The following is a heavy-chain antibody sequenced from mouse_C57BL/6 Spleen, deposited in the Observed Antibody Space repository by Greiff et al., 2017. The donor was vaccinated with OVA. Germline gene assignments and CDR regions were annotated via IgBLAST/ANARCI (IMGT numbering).Heavy chain of an antibody. CDR1: GYTFTSYW. CDR3: ARSDMVTAGCFGD. Sequence: QVQLQQPGAELVKPGASVKLSCKASGYTFTSYWMQWVKQRPGQGLEWIGEIDPSDSYTNYNQQFKGKATLTVDTSSSTAYMQLSSLTSEDSAVYYCARSDMVTAGCFGDWGKGTTVTVSS. J-gene: IGHJ1*03. D-gene: IGHD2-2*01. V-gene: IGHV1-50*01. CDR2: IDPSDSYT.